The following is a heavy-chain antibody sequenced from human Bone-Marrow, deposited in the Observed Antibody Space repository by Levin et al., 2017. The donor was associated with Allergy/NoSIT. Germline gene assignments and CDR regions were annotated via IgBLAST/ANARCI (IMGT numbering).Heavy chain of an antibody. J-gene: IGHJ4*02. Sequence: PGASVKVSCATSGFILSDFYINWIRQAPGKGLEWISYINSTGDITAYADSVRGRFTISRDNAENSVFLEMTSLRVEDTAVYFCARGEPGRSSYTYWGQGTMVTVSS. V-gene: IGHV3-11*01. CDR1: GFILSDFY. D-gene: IGHD3-10*01. CDR2: INSTGDIT. CDR3: ARGEPGRSSYTY.